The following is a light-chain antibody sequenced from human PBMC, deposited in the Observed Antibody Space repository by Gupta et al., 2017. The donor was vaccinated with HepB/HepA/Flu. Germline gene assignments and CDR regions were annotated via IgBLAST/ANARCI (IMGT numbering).Light chain of an antibody. CDR1: QSISSY. J-gene: IGKJ1*01. CDR3: QQSYSTPQEAWT. V-gene: IGKV1-39*01. Sequence: DIQMTQSPSSLSASVGDRVTITCRASQSISSYLNWYQQKPGKAPKLLIYAASSLQSGVPSRFSGSGSGTDFTLTISSLQPEDFATYYCQQSYSTPQEAWTFGQGTKVEIK. CDR2: AAS.